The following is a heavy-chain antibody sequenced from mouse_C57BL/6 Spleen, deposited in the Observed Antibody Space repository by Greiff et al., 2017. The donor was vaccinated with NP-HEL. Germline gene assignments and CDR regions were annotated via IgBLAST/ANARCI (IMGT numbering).Heavy chain of an antibody. V-gene: IGHV5-17*01. CDR3: ARGTWSNPDY. D-gene: IGHD2-5*01. CDR2: ISSGSSTI. Sequence: EVKLQESGGGLVKPGGSLKLSCAASGFTFSDYGMHWVRQAPEKGLEWVAYISSGSSTIYYADTVKGRFTISRDNAKNTLFLQMTSLRSEDTAMYYCARGTWSNPDYWGQGTTLTVSS. J-gene: IGHJ2*01. CDR1: GFTFSDYG.